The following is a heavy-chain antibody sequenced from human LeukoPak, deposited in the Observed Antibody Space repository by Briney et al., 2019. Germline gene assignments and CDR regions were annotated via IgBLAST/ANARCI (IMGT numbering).Heavy chain of an antibody. CDR3: ARSPPLIAAACWFDP. Sequence: ASVKVSCKSSGGTFSNYAISWVRQAPGQGLEWMGRIIPILGIANYAQKFQGRVTITADKSTSTAYMELSSLRSEDTAVYYCARSPPLIAAACWFDPWGQGTLVTVSS. CDR1: GGTFSNYA. D-gene: IGHD6-13*01. CDR2: IIPILGIA. J-gene: IGHJ5*02. V-gene: IGHV1-69*04.